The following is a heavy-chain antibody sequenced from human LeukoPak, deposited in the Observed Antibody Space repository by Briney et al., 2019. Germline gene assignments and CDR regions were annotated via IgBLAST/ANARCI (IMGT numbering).Heavy chain of an antibody. D-gene: IGHD3-22*01. V-gene: IGHV3-30-3*01. CDR1: GFTFSSYA. J-gene: IGHJ6*02. CDR2: ISYDGSNK. Sequence: GGSLRLSCAASGFTFSSYAMHWVRQAPGKGLEWVAVISYDGSNKFYADSEKGRFTISRDNSKNTLYLQMNSLRAEDTAVYYCARDQNDSSGYYSLYYYYYGMDVWGQGTTVTVSS. CDR3: ARDQNDSSGYYSLYYYYYGMDV.